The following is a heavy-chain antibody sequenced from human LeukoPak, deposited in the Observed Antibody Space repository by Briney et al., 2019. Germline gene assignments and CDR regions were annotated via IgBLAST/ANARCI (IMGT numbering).Heavy chain of an antibody. CDR1: GDSMSYYY. Sequence: SETLSLTCTVSGDSMSYYYWNFIRQPAGKGLEWIGRIHTSGTTYYSASLKSRVSMSVDSSRNQFSLRLTSVTAAGTAIYFCARGDYYDGGGRNWFDVWGQGTLVTVSS. J-gene: IGHJ5*02. V-gene: IGHV4-4*07. CDR2: IHTSGTT. CDR3: ARGDYYDGGGRNWFDV. D-gene: IGHD3-16*01.